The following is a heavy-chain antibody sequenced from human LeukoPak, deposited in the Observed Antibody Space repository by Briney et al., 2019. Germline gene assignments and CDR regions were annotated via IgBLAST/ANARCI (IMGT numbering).Heavy chain of an antibody. CDR1: GFTFSSYA. CDR2: ISGSGGNT. Sequence: GGSLRLSCAASGFTFSSYAMNRVRQAPGKGLEWVSGISGSGGNTYYADSVKGRFTFSRDNSKNTLYLQMNSLRAEDTAVYYCAKDLYGDYTVDYWGQGTLVTVSS. J-gene: IGHJ4*02. D-gene: IGHD4-17*01. CDR3: AKDLYGDYTVDY. V-gene: IGHV3-23*01.